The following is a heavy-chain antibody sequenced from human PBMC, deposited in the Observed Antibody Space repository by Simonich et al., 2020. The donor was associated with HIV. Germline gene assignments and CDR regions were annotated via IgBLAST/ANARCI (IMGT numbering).Heavy chain of an antibody. CDR1: GYTLTELS. CDR2: FDPGDGET. D-gene: IGHD4-17*01. J-gene: IGHJ4*02. Sequence: QVQLVQSGAEVKKPGASVKVSCKVSGYTLTELSMHWVRQAPGKGLEWMGGFDPGDGETIYAQKFQGRVTMTEDTSTDPAYMELSSLRSEDTAVYYCATGLNYGDYSGFDYWGQGTLVTVSS. V-gene: IGHV1-24*01. CDR3: ATGLNYGDYSGFDY.